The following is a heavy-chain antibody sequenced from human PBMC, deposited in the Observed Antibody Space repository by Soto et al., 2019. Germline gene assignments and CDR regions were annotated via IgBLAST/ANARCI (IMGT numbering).Heavy chain of an antibody. V-gene: IGHV3-49*03. CDR2: IRSKAYGGTT. CDR1: GFTCGDYA. D-gene: IGHD3-3*01. Sequence: PGGSLRLSCTASGFTCGDYAMSRFRQAPGKGLEWAGFIRSKAYGGTTEYAASVKGRFTISRDDSKSIAYLQMNSLKTEDTAVYYCTRDARYYDFWSGYYSGYYYYYMDVWGKGTTVTVSS. J-gene: IGHJ6*03. CDR3: TRDARYYDFWSGYYSGYYYYYMDV.